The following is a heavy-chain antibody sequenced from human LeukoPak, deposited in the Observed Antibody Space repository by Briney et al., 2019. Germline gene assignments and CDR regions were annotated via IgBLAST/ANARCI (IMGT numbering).Heavy chain of an antibody. CDR3: ARVGLVDNEYGFYFYMDV. V-gene: IGHV1-18*01. D-gene: IGHD4/OR15-4a*01. Sequence: ASVKVSCKPSGYTFSDYGITWVRQAPGQGIEWMGWISAYNGNTNYAESLQGRVTMTIDTSTSTAYMDLRSLRSDDTAVYYCARVGLVDNEYGFYFYMDVWGKGTTVIVS. J-gene: IGHJ6*03. CDR2: ISAYNGNT. CDR1: GYTFSDYG.